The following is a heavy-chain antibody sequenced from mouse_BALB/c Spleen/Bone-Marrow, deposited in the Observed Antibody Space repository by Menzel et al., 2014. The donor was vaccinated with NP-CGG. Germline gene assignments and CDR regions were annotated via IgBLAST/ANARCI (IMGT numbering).Heavy chain of an antibody. D-gene: IGHD1-1*01. CDR3: VLRWFAN. CDR2: ISDGGSYT. CDR1: GFTFSDYY. J-gene: IGHJ3*01. Sequence: EVKLVESGGGLVKPGGSLKLSCAASGFTFSDYYMYWVRQTPEKRLEWVATISDGGSYTYYPDSVKGRFTISRDNAKNNLNLQMSILKSEDAAIYYCVLRWFANGGQGTLVTGSA. V-gene: IGHV5-4*02.